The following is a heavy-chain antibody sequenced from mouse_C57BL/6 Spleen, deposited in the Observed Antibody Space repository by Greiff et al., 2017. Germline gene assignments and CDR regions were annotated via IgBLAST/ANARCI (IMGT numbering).Heavy chain of an antibody. CDR1: GYAFTNYL. CDR2: INPGSGGT. D-gene: IGHD1-1*01. Sequence: VQLQQSGAELVRPGTSVKVSCKASGYAFTNYLIEWVKQRPGQGLEWIGVINPGSGGTNYNEKFKGKATLTADKSSSTAYMQLSSLTSEDSAVYFCARGGVVEGNFDYWGQGTTRTVSS. J-gene: IGHJ2*01. V-gene: IGHV1-54*01. CDR3: ARGGVVEGNFDY.